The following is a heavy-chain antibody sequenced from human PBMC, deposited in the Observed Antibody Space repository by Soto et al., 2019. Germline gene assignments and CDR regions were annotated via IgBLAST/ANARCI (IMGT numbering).Heavy chain of an antibody. CDR3: AREAPGYGSSTSCSAYNLLDL. Sequence: GASVKVSCKASGYTFTSYAMHWVRQAPGQRLEWMGWINAGNGNTKYSQKFQGRVTITRDTSASTAYMELSSLRSEDTAVYYCAREAPGYGSSTSCSAYNLLDLWGQGTLVTVSS. CDR1: GYTFTSYA. J-gene: IGHJ5*02. CDR2: INAGNGNT. V-gene: IGHV1-3*01. D-gene: IGHD2-2*03.